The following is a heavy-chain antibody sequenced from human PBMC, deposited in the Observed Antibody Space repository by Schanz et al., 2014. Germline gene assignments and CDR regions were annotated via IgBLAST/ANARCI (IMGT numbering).Heavy chain of an antibody. CDR3: ARDLTVDTGYVVHYYYYGMDV. V-gene: IGHV1-69*08. D-gene: IGHD5-12*01. CDR1: GGTFSSDT. J-gene: IGHJ6*02. CDR2: IVPIAGIT. Sequence: QVQLVQSGAEVKKPGSSVKVSCKASGGTFSSDTFSWVRQAPGQGLEWMGRIVPIAGITNYAQRFQGRVTITADKSSDTAYMELSSLRSEDTAVYFCARDLTVDTGYVVHYYYYGMDVWGQGTLVTVSS.